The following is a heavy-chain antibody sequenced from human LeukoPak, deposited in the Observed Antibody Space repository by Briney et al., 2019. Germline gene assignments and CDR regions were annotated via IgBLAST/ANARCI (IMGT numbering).Heavy chain of an antibody. CDR3: ARVFAGGYCSSTSCYNYYYMDV. V-gene: IGHV1-18*01. CDR2: ISACNGNT. Sequence: ASVKVSCKASGYTFTSYGISWVRQAPGQGLEWMGWISACNGNTNYAQKLQGRVTMTTDTSTSTAYMELRSLRSDDTAVYYCARVFAGGYCSSTSCYNYYYMDVWGKGTTVTVSS. CDR1: GYTFTSYG. J-gene: IGHJ6*03. D-gene: IGHD2-2*02.